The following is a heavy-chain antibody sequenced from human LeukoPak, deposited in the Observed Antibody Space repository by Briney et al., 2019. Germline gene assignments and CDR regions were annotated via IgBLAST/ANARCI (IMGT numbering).Heavy chain of an antibody. Sequence: SETLSLTCAVYGGSFSGYYWSWIRQPPGKGLEWIGEINHSGSTNYNPSLKSRVTISVDTSKNQFSLKLSSVTAADTAVYYCARGGSLYYDIPDNWFDPWGQGTLVTVSS. J-gene: IGHJ5*02. CDR3: ARGGSLYYDIPDNWFDP. V-gene: IGHV4-34*01. D-gene: IGHD3-9*01. CDR1: GGSFSGYY. CDR2: INHSGST.